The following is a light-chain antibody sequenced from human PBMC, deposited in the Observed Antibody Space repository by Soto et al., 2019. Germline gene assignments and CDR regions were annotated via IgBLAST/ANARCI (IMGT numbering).Light chain of an antibody. CDR1: NIGSET. CDR2: DDS. V-gene: IGLV3-21*02. CDR3: QVWDTTSDQLYV. Sequence: SYELTQPPSVSVAPGQTARITCGGHNIGSETVHWYQQMPGQAPVLVIYDDSDRPSGIPERFSGSNSGNTATLTISRVEAGDEAVYYCQVWDTTSDQLYVFGTGTK. J-gene: IGLJ1*01.